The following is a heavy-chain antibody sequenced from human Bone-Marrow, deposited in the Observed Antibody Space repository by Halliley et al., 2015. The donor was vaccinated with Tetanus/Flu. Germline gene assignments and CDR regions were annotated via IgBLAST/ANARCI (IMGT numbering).Heavy chain of an antibody. Sequence: TLSLTCIVSGGSISGYRSYWGWIRQPPGKGLEWIGNVYNTGSTYYKPSLKSRVTISVDTSKNQFSLKLSSVTAADTAVYYCGRLDTSREENAFETWGQGAVVTVSS. CDR2: VYNTGST. J-gene: IGHJ3*02. D-gene: IGHD5-18*01. CDR3: GRLDTSREENAFET. CDR1: GGSISGYRSY. V-gene: IGHV4-39*01.